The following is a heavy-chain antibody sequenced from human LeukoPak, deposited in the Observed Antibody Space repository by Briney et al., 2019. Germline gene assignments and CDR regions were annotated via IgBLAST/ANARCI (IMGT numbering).Heavy chain of an antibody. J-gene: IGHJ6*03. Sequence: SETLSLTCAVSGGSISSSTYYWGWIRQPPGKGLEWIGSVYYSGSTYSNPSLKGRVTISVDTFKNQFSLKLSSVTAADSAVYYCASCSYHYYFMDVWGKGTTVTVSS. CDR3: ASCSYHYYFMDV. D-gene: IGHD3-10*02. CDR1: GGSISSSTYY. V-gene: IGHV4-39*07. CDR2: VYYSGST.